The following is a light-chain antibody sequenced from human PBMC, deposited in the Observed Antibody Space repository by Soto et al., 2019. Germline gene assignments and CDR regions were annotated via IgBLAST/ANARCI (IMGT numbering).Light chain of an antibody. CDR3: QSYDSSLSGWL. J-gene: IGLJ3*02. CDR2: GDS. V-gene: IGLV1-40*01. Sequence: QSVLTQPPSVSGAPGQRVTISCTGSSSNIGAGYNVHWYQQVPVTAPKLLIYGDSNRPSGVPDRFSGSKSGTSASLAITGLQAEDEADYYCQSYDSSLSGWLFGGGTKVTVL. CDR1: SSNIGAGYN.